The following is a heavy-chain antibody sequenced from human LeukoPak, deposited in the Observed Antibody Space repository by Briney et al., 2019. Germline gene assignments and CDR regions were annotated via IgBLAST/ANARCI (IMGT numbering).Heavy chain of an antibody. CDR1: GGSFSGYD. CDR3: ARSGTVTTWNY. J-gene: IGHJ4*02. D-gene: IGHD4-17*01. V-gene: IGHV4-34*09. CDR2: INHSGSA. Sequence: SETLSLTCAVYGGSFSGYDWSWIRQPPGKGLEWIGEINHSGSANYNPSLKSRVTISVDTSKNQFSLKLSSVTAADTAVYYCARSGTVTTWNYWGQGTLVTVSS.